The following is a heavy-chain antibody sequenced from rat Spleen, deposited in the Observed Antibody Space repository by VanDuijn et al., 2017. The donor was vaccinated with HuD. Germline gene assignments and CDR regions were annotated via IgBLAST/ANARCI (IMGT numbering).Heavy chain of an antibody. CDR1: GFTFSNYY. D-gene: IGHD1-7*01. V-gene: IGHV5-25*01. CDR3: ARPRMGWFAY. Sequence: EVQLVESGGGLVQPGRSMKLSCAASGFTFSNYYMAWVRQAPTKGLEWVASISTGGGNTYYRDSVKGRFTISRDNAKSTLYLQMDSLRSEDTATYYCARPRMGWFAYWGQGTLVTVSS. CDR2: ISTGGGNT. J-gene: IGHJ3*01.